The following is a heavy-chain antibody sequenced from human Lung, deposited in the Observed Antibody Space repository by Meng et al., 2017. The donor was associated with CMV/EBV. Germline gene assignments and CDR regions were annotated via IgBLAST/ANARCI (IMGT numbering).Heavy chain of an antibody. Sequence: SCTVYGGSLGDYFWTWNRQPPGTGLEWIGEIDHRGSTKYNLSLKGRATISEVASKNQHSLKLGSLTAADPTVYFCACMIMNNYDYHFAMDVWGQGNXVNGAS. V-gene: IGHV4-34*01. CDR3: ACMIMNNYDYHFAMDV. CDR2: IDHRGST. CDR1: GGSLGDYF. J-gene: IGHJ6*01. D-gene: IGHD3-22*01.